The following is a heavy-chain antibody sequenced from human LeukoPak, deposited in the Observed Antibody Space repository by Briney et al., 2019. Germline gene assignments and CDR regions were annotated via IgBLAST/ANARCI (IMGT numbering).Heavy chain of an antibody. CDR3: ATGLGNYYDY. CDR1: GISFNNYW. CDR2: VNSDGSST. V-gene: IGHV3-74*01. Sequence: PGGSLRLSCAASGISFNNYWMHWVRQAPGKGLVWVSRVNSDGSSTVYADSVKGRFTISRDNARTTVYLQMSSLRLDDTATYYCATGLGNYYDYWGQGSLVTVSS. J-gene: IGHJ4*02. D-gene: IGHD3-22*01.